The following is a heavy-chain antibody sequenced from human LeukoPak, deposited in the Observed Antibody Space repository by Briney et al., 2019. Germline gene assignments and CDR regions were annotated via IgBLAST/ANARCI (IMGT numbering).Heavy chain of an antibody. CDR1: GFTFSSYW. V-gene: IGHV3-7*01. Sequence: PGGSLRLSCAASGFTFSSYWMSWVRQAPGKGLEWVANIKQDGSEKYYVDSVKGRFTISRDNAKNSLYLQMNSLRAEDTAVYYCARDSGNYFDAFDIWGQGTMVTVSS. CDR2: IKQDGSEK. CDR3: ARDSGNYFDAFDI. D-gene: IGHD1-26*01. J-gene: IGHJ3*02.